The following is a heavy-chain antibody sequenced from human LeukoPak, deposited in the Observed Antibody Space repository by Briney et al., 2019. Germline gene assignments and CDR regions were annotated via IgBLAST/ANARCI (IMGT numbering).Heavy chain of an antibody. Sequence: ASVKVSCKASGYTFTGYYMHWVRQAPGQGLEWMGWINPNSGGTNYAQKFQGRVTMTRDTSISTAYMELSRLRSDDTAVYYCARVGVRMVRGHGWFDPWGQGTLVTVSS. J-gene: IGHJ5*02. V-gene: IGHV1-2*02. D-gene: IGHD3-10*01. CDR2: INPNSGGT. CDR3: ARVGVRMVRGHGWFDP. CDR1: GYTFTGYY.